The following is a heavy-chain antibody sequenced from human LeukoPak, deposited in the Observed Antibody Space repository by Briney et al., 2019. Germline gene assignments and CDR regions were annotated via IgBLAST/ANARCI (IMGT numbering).Heavy chain of an antibody. D-gene: IGHD1-26*01. CDR1: GYTFTGYY. CDR2: INPNSGGT. CDR3: ARLAGATMDSGWFDP. J-gene: IGHJ5*02. V-gene: IGHV1-2*02. Sequence: ASVKVSCKASGYTFTGYYMHWVRQAPGQGLEWMGWINPNSGGTNYAQKFQGRVTMTRDTSISTAYMELSRPRSDDTAVYYCARLAGATMDSGWFDPWGQGTLVTVSS.